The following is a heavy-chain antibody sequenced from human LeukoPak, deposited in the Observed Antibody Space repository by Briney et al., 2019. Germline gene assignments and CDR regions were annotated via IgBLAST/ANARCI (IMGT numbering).Heavy chain of an antibody. J-gene: IGHJ5*02. CDR2: INPNSGGT. D-gene: IGHD6-13*01. Sequence: ASVKVSCKASGGTFSSYAISWVRQAPGQGLEWMGWINPNSGGTNYAQKFQGRVTMTRDTSISTAYMELSRLRSDDTAVYYCATINSSRWYYNWFDPWGQGTLVTVSS. CDR1: GGTFSSYA. V-gene: IGHV1-2*02. CDR3: ATINSSRWYYNWFDP.